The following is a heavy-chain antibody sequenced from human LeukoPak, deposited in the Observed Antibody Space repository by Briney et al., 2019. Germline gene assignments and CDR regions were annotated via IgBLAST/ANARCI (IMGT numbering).Heavy chain of an antibody. V-gene: IGHV3-23*01. CDR3: ENTSSSPRLFDY. D-gene: IGHD6-6*01. Sequence: GGSLRLSCAASGFTFSSYAMSWVRQAPGKGLDWVSAISGSGDSTYYADSVKGRFTISRDNSKNTLYLQMNSLRAEDTAVYYCENTSSSPRLFDYWGQGTLVTVSS. J-gene: IGHJ4*02. CDR1: GFTFSSYA. CDR2: ISGSGDST.